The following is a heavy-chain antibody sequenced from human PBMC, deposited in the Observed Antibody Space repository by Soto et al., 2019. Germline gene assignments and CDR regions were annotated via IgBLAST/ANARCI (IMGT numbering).Heavy chain of an antibody. CDR3: TTDSRFLEWSSYYYGMDV. J-gene: IGHJ6*02. CDR1: GFTFSNAW. Sequence: GSLRLSCAASGFTFSNAWMSWVRQVPGKGLEWVGRIKSKTHGGTTDYAAPVKGRFTISRDDSKNTLYLQMNSLKTEDTAVYYCTTDSRFLEWSSYYYGMDVWGPGTTVTVSS. D-gene: IGHD3-3*01. V-gene: IGHV3-15*01. CDR2: IKSKTHGGTT.